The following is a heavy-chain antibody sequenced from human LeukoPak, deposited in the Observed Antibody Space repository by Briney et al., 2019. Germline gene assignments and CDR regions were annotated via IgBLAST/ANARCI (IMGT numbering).Heavy chain of an antibody. D-gene: IGHD6-19*01. Sequence: SETLSLTCAVYGGSFSGYYWSWIRQPPGKGLEWIGEINHSGSTNYNPSLKSRVTISVDTSKNQFSLKLSSVTAADTAAYYCARAVAVAGTANGFDYWGQGTLVTVSS. CDR1: GGSFSGYY. J-gene: IGHJ4*02. CDR2: INHSGST. V-gene: IGHV4-34*01. CDR3: ARAVAVAGTANGFDY.